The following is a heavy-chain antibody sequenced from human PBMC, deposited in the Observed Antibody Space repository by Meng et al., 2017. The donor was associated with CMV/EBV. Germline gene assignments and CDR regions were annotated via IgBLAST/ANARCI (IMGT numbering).Heavy chain of an antibody. D-gene: IGHD2-2*01. CDR3: ARDLKVVPIVYYYYGMDV. Sequence: GESLKISCAASGFTFSSYAMHWVRQAPGKGLEWVAVISYDGSNKYYADPVKGRFTISRDNSKNTLYLQMNSLRAEDTAVYYCARDLKVVPIVYYYYGMDVWGQGTTVTVSS. CDR1: GFTFSSYA. V-gene: IGHV3-30-3*01. CDR2: ISYDGSNK. J-gene: IGHJ6*02.